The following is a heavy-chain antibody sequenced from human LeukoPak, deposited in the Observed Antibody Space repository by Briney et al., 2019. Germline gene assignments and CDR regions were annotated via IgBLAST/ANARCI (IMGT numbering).Heavy chain of an antibody. CDR3: ARDTDTAMAKRGYYYGMDV. CDR2: ISSSRSTI. J-gene: IGHJ6*02. CDR1: GFTFDHYA. Sequence: GGCLRLSCAASGFTFDHYAMSWARQAPGKGLEWVSYISSSRSTIYYADSVKGRFTISRDNAKNSLYLQMNSLRAEDTAVYYCARDTDTAMAKRGYYYGMDVWGQGTTVTVSS. D-gene: IGHD5-18*01. V-gene: IGHV3-11*01.